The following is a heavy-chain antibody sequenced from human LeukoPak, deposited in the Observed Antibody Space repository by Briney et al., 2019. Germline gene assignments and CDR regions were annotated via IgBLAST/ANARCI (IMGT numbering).Heavy chain of an antibody. CDR3: ERGTPPYGSGYYFDY. J-gene: IGHJ4*02. D-gene: IGHD3-10*01. CDR2: IYYSGST. Sequence: SETLSLTCTVSGGSISSSSYYWGWIRQPPGKGLEWIGSIYYSGSTYYNPSLKSRVTISVDTSKNQFSLKLSSVTAADTAVYYCERGTPPYGSGYYFDYWGQGTLVTVSS. CDR1: GGSISSSSYY. V-gene: IGHV4-39*07.